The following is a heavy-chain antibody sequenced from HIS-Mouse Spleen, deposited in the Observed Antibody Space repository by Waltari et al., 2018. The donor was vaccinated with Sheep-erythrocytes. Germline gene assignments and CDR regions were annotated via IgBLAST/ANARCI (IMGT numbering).Heavy chain of an antibody. J-gene: IGHJ3*02. CDR1: GFTFSSYD. CDR3: ARANSGSYDDAFDI. Sequence: EVQLVESGGGLVQPGGSLRLSCAASGFTFSSYDMHWVRQATGKGLEWCPPLGTAGDKYYPGSVKGRFTISRENAKNSLYLQMNSLRAGDTAVYYCARANSGSYDDAFDIWGQGTMVTVSS. D-gene: IGHD1-26*01. V-gene: IGHV3-13*01. CDR2: LGTAGDK.